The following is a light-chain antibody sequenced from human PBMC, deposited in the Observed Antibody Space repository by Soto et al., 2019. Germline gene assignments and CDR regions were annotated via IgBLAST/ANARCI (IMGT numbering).Light chain of an antibody. Sequence: EIVLTQSPGTLSLSPGERATLSCRASQSVSSNYIAWYQQNPGQAPRLLIYGASTRATGIPDRFSGSGSGTDFTLTISRLEPEDFTLYFSQQYGSSPPFPFGQGTKVNI. V-gene: IGKV3-20*01. CDR3: QQYGSSPPFP. CDR2: GAS. J-gene: IGKJ2*01. CDR1: QSVSSNY.